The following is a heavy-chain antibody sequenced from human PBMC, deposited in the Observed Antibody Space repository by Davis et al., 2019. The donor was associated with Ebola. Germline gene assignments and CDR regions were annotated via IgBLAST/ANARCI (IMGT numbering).Heavy chain of an antibody. CDR1: GFTFTSYT. D-gene: IGHD4-23*01. V-gene: IGHV3-20*04. CDR2: INWNGGIT. J-gene: IGHJ4*02. Sequence: PGGSLRLSCAASGFTFTSYTMYWVRQAPGKGLEWVSGINWNGGITGYADSVKGRFTISRDDAKNSLYLQMNSLKAEDTALYYCARVGQTQVPTPYYFDSWGQGTLVTVSS. CDR3: ARVGQTQVPTPYYFDS.